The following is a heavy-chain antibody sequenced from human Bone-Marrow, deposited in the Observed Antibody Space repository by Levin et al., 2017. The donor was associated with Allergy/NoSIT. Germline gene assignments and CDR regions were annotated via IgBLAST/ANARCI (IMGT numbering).Heavy chain of an antibody. CDR3: ARVACTGGTCYDYFDS. Sequence: GSLRLSCTVSGGSTSSYYWSWIRQPPGKGLDFIGYIHYSGSTNYNPSLKSRVTMSLDTSKNQFSLKLTSVTAADTAVYYCARVACTGGTCYDYFDSWGQGTLVTVSS. CDR1: GGSTSSYY. D-gene: IGHD2-15*01. CDR2: IHYSGST. J-gene: IGHJ4*02. V-gene: IGHV4-59*01.